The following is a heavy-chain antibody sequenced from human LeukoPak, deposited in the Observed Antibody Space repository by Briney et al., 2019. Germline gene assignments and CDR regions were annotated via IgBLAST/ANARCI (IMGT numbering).Heavy chain of an antibody. CDR2: ISSIGSST. Sequence: GGSLRLSCAASGFTFSSYWMHWVRQAPGKGLVWVSRISSIGSSTSYADSVKGRFTISRDNAKNTLYLQMNSLRAEDTALYYCARVGGSGFYLRVDYWGQGTLVTVSS. J-gene: IGHJ4*02. CDR1: GFTFSSYW. D-gene: IGHD3-22*01. V-gene: IGHV3-74*01. CDR3: ARVGGSGFYLRVDY.